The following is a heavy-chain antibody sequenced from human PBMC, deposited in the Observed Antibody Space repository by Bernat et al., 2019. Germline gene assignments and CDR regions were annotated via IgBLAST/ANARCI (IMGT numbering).Heavy chain of an antibody. CDR1: GFTFSSYG. CDR2: IWYDGSNK. D-gene: IGHD3-22*01. CDR3: ARDQEKYYYDSSGYSGYYYGMDV. J-gene: IGHJ6*02. Sequence: QVQLVESGGGVVQPGRSLRLSGAASGFTFSSYGMHWVRQAPGKGLEWVAVIWYDGSNKYYADSVTGRFTISRDNSKNTLYLQMTSLRAEDTAVYYCARDQEKYYYDSSGYSGYYYGMDVWGQGTTVTVSS. V-gene: IGHV3-33*01.